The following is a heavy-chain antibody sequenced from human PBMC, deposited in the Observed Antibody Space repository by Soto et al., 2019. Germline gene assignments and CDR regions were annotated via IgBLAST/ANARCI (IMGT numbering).Heavy chain of an antibody. J-gene: IGHJ4*02. Sequence: GESLKISCKASGYNFSTHWINWVRQMPGKGLEWVSTICSSNCYTYYADSVKGRVTISVDNSNNTPYLQMSSLRAEDRAEYYCARVFANGSFYDCFDYWGPGTLVTVSS. V-gene: IGHV3-21*04. CDR3: ARVFANGSFYDCFDY. CDR2: ICSSNCYT. CDR1: GYNFSTHW. D-gene: IGHD3-16*02.